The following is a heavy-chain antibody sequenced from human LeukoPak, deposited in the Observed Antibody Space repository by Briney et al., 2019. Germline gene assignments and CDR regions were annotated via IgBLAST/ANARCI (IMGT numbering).Heavy chain of an antibody. V-gene: IGHV1-46*01. J-gene: IGHJ4*02. CDR1: GYTFTSYY. CDR3: ARVVVAVAGEIDYFDY. D-gene: IGHD6-19*01. CDR2: INPSGGST. Sequence: GASVKVSCKASGYTFTSYYMHWVRQAPGQGLEWMGIINPSGGSTSYAQKFQGRVTMTRDMSTSTVYMELSSLRSEDTAVYYCARVVVAVAGEIDYFDYWGQGTLVTVSS.